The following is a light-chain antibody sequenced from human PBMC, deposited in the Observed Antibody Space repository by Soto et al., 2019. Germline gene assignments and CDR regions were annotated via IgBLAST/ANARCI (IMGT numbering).Light chain of an antibody. CDR2: DAS. Sequence: EIVLAQNRATLCWARGECGTLWWRASQSISSYLAWYQQKPGQAPRLLIYDASNRATGIPARFSGSGSGTHFTLTSSRLEPEDPAVHYIQQRSHWPLTFGPGTKVDIK. V-gene: IGKV3-11*01. CDR1: QSISSY. CDR3: QQRSHWPLT. J-gene: IGKJ3*01.